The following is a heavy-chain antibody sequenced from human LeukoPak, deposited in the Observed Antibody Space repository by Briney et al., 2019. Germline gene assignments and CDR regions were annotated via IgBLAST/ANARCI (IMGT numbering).Heavy chain of an antibody. CDR1: GFTISNYW. Sequence: GGSLRPSCVGSGFTISNYWMTWVRQAPGKGLEWVANIKEDGSETYYVDSLKGRFTISRDNAKNSLFLQMNSLRAEDTAVYYCTRTSVAAAGAFWGQGTLVIVSS. D-gene: IGHD6-13*01. CDR3: TRTSVAAAGAF. V-gene: IGHV3-7*01. J-gene: IGHJ4*02. CDR2: IKEDGSET.